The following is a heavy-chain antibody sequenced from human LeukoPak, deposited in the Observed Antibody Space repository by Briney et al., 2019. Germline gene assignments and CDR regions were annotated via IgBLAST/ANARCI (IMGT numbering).Heavy chain of an antibody. Sequence: GGSLRLSCAASGFTFSGYAMSWVRQAPGKGLEWVSAISGSGGSTYYADSVKGRFTISRDNSKNTLYLQMNSLRAEDTAVYYCAKGDYDIHDYYFDYWGQGTLVTVSS. J-gene: IGHJ4*02. CDR1: GFTFSGYA. CDR3: AKGDYDIHDYYFDY. CDR2: ISGSGGST. V-gene: IGHV3-23*01. D-gene: IGHD3-9*01.